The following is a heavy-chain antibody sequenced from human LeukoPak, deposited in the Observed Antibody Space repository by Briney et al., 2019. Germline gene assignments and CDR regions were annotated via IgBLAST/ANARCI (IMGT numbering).Heavy chain of an antibody. V-gene: IGHV4-34*01. Sequence: SETLSLTCAVYGGSFSGYYWSWIRQPPGKGLEWIGEINHSGSTNYNPSLKSRVTISVDTSKNQFSLKLSSVTAADTAVYYCARETPELGRYFDYWGQGTLVTVSS. CDR3: ARETPELGRYFDY. CDR2: INHSGST. D-gene: IGHD1-14*01. J-gene: IGHJ4*02. CDR1: GGSFSGYY.